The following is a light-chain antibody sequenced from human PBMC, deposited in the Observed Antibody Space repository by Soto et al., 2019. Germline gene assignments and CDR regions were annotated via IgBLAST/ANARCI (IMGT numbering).Light chain of an antibody. CDR3: QQYGRPSRT. Sequence: EIVLTQSPGTLSLSLGERATLSCRASQSVSSYLAWYQQKPGQAPRLLIYGASSRATGIPDRFSGSGSGTYLTLTINRLEPKDFAVYYCQQYGRPSRTFGQGTKVEIK. CDR2: GAS. J-gene: IGKJ1*01. V-gene: IGKV3-20*01. CDR1: QSVSSY.